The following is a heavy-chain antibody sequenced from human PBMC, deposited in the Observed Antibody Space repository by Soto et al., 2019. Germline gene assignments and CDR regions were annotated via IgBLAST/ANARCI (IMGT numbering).Heavy chain of an antibody. CDR2: FDPEDGET. V-gene: IGHV1-24*01. CDR3: ATRTDYYDSSGSQPFDY. Sequence: ASVKVSCTVSGYTLTELSMHWVRQAPGKGLEWMGGFDPEDGETIYAQKFQGRVTMTEDTSTDTAYMELSSLRSEDTAVYYCATRTDYYDSSGSQPFDYWGQGTLVTVSS. D-gene: IGHD3-22*01. J-gene: IGHJ4*02. CDR1: GYTLTELS.